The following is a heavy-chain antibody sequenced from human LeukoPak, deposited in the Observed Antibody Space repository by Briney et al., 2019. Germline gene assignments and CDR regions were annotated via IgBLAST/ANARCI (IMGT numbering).Heavy chain of an antibody. CDR3: AKRGPGGYDILTGNGYYFDY. D-gene: IGHD3-9*01. V-gene: IGHV3-30*02. CDR1: GFTFSSYG. J-gene: IGHJ4*02. Sequence: GGSLRLSCAASGFTFSSYGRHWVRQAPGKGLEWVAFIRYDGSNKYYADSVKGRFTISRGNSKNTLYLQMNSLRAEDTAVYYCAKRGPGGYDILTGNGYYFDYWGQGTLVTVSS. CDR2: IRYDGSNK.